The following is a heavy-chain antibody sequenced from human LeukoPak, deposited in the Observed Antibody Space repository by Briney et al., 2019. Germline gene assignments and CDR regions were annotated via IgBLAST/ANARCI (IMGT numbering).Heavy chain of an antibody. V-gene: IGHV3-30*18. CDR2: ISYDGSDK. D-gene: IGHD5-18*01. CDR3: AKELSGYSYGWDH. Sequence: GGSLRLSRAASGFIFSSLGMHWVRQAPGKGLEWVAVISYDGSDKYYADSVKGRFTISRDNSKNTLFLQMYSLRAEDTAIYYCAKELSGYSYGWDHWGQGTLVTVSS. J-gene: IGHJ4*02. CDR1: GFIFSSLG.